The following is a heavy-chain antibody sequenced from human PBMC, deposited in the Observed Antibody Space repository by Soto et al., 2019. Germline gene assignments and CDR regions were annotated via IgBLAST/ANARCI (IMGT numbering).Heavy chain of an antibody. Sequence: SSETLSLTCAVYGGSFSGYYWSWIRQPPGKGLEWIGEINHSGSTNYNPSLKSRVTISVDTSKNQFSLKLSSVTAADTAVYYCARGITIARKNYYYGMDVWGQGTTVTVSS. J-gene: IGHJ6*02. CDR2: INHSGST. CDR1: GGSFSGYY. CDR3: ARGITIARKNYYYGMDV. D-gene: IGHD3-3*01. V-gene: IGHV4-34*01.